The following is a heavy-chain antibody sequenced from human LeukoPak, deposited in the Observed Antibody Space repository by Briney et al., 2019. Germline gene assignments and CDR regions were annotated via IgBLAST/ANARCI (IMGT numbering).Heavy chain of an antibody. CDR1: GYTFTGYY. V-gene: IGHV1-2*02. D-gene: IGHD6-13*01. J-gene: IGHJ4*02. Sequence: ASVKVSCKASGYTFTGYYMHWVRQAPGQGLEWMGWINPNSGGTNYAQKFQGRVTMTRDTSISTAYMELSRLRSDDTAVYYCAREEYSSSWYFDYWGQGTLVTVSS. CDR2: INPNSGGT. CDR3: AREEYSSSWYFDY.